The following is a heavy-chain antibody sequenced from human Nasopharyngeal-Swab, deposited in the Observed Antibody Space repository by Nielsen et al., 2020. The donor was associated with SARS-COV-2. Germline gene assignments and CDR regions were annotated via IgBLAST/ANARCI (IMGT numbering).Heavy chain of an antibody. CDR1: GGTFSSYA. CDR3: ARGIITMVQGVIIHYYCYGMDV. J-gene: IGHJ6*02. V-gene: IGHV1-69*13. CDR2: IIPIFGTA. D-gene: IGHD3-10*01. Sequence: SVKVSCKASGGTFSSYAISWVRQAPGQGLEWMGGIIPIFGTANYAQKFQGRVTITADESTSTAYMELSSLRSEDTAVYYCARGIITMVQGVIIHYYCYGMDVWGQGTTVTVSS.